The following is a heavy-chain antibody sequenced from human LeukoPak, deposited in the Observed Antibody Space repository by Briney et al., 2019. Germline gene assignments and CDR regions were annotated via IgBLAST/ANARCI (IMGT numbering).Heavy chain of an antibody. D-gene: IGHD2-15*01. Sequence: GGSLRLSCAASGFTFSSYWMHWVRQAPGKGLVWVSRINSDGSSTSYADSVKGRFTISRDNSKNTLHLQMNSLRAEDTAAYYCAKFAQRYCSGGSCHPFDYWGQGTLVTVSS. CDR1: GFTFSSYW. CDR2: INSDGSST. J-gene: IGHJ4*02. CDR3: AKFAQRYCSGGSCHPFDY. V-gene: IGHV3-74*01.